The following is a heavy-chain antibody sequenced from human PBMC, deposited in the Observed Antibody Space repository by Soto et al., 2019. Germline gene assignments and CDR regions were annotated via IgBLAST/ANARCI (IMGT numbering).Heavy chain of an antibody. J-gene: IGHJ4*02. CDR3: AKERPTTTCFDY. CDR2: INSDGSST. V-gene: IGHV3-74*01. CDR1: EFTIIASG. D-gene: IGHD1-1*01. Sequence: PGGPQRHRCVVSEFTIIASGRHRVLQGPGKGLVWVSRINSDGSSTNYADSVKGRFTVSRDNSKNILYLQMNSLRAEDTAVYYCAKERPTTTCFDYWGQGTLVTVSS.